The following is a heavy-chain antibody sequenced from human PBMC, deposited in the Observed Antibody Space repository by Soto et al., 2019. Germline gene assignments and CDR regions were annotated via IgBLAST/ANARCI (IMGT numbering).Heavy chain of an antibody. CDR3: AKGRGGDPNTAFDS. J-gene: IGHJ4*01. Sequence: EVQLLESGGGLVQPGGSLRLSCAASGFTFSSYAMSWVRQAPGKGLEWVSSISGSGGHTYYADSVKGRFTISRDSSKNTLSLQMNSLRAEDTAVYCCAKGRGGDPNTAFDSWGHGTLVGVSS. CDR1: GFTFSSYA. CDR2: ISGSGGHT. V-gene: IGHV3-23*01. D-gene: IGHD2-21*02.